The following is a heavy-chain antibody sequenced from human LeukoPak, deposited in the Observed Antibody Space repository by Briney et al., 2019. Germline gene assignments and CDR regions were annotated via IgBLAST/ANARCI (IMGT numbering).Heavy chain of an antibody. J-gene: IGHJ6*03. V-gene: IGHV4-61*02. D-gene: IGHD2-2*01. CDR1: GGSISGSSYY. CDR2: IYTSGST. CDR3: ARALVVPAEDYYYYMDV. Sequence: PAQTLSLTCTVSGGSISGSSYYWSWIRQPAGRGLEWIGRIYTSGSTNYNPSLKSRVTISIDPSKNQFSLELSSVTAADTAVYYCARALVVPAEDYYYYMDVWGKGTPVTVSS.